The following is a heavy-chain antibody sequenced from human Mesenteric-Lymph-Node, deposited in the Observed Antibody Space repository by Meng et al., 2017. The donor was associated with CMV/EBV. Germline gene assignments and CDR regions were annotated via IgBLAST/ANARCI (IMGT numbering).Heavy chain of an antibody. CDR3: ARDRVYDFWGGYYKLWYLDL. V-gene: IGHV1-18*01. CDR1: GYTFTSYG. J-gene: IGHJ2*01. CDR2: ISAYNGNT. Sequence: ASVKVSCKASGYTFTSYGISWVRQAPGQGLEWMGWISAYNGNTNYAQKLQGRVTMTTDTSTSTAYMELRGLRSNDTAVYYWARDRVYDFWGGYYKLWYLDLWGRGTLVTVSS. D-gene: IGHD3-3*01.